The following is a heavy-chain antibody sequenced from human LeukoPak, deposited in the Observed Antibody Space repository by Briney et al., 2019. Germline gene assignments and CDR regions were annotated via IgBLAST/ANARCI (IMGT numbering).Heavy chain of an antibody. CDR2: ISAYNGNT. CDR3: AKDLISRWELPNDAFDI. CDR1: GYTFTSYG. D-gene: IGHD1-26*01. V-gene: IGHV1-18*01. J-gene: IGHJ3*02. Sequence: ASVKVSCKASGYTFTSYGISWVRHAPGQGLEWMGWISAYNGNTNYAQKLQGRVTMTTDTSTSTAYMELRSLRSDDTAVYYCAKDLISRWELPNDAFDIWGQGTMGTVSS.